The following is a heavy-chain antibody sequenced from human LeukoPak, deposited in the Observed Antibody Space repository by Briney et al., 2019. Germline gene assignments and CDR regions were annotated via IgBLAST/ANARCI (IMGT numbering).Heavy chain of an antibody. V-gene: IGHV3-30*02. D-gene: IGHD3-3*01. J-gene: IGHJ3*02. Sequence: PGGSLRLSCAASGFTFSSYGMHWVGQAPGKGLEWVAFIRYDGSNKYYADSVKGRFTISRDNSKNTLYLQMNSLRAEDTAVYYCAKDPHDFWSGYYPDAFDIWGQGTMLTVSS. CDR1: GFTFSSYG. CDR2: IRYDGSNK. CDR3: AKDPHDFWSGYYPDAFDI.